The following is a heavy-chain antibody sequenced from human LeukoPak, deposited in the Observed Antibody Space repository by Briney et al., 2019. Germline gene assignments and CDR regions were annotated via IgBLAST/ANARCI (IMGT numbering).Heavy chain of an antibody. CDR2: INPSGGST. J-gene: IGHJ4*02. CDR1: GYTFTSFY. V-gene: IGHV1-46*01. D-gene: IGHD3-22*01. CDR3: ARGYYDSSGYDPGLGY. Sequence: VASVKVSCKASGYTFTSFYMQWVRQAPGQGLEWMGIINPSGGSTNYAQKFQGRVSMTRDTSTSTVYMELSSLRSEDTAMYWCARGYYDSSGYDPGLGYWGQGTVVTVSS.